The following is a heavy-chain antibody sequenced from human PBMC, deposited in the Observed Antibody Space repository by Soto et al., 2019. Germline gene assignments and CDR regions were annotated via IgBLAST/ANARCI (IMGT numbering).Heavy chain of an antibody. J-gene: IGHJ6*02. CDR1: WGTVSSYA. Sequence: GASVKVCCKASWGTVSSYAISWVRRAPGQGLEWMGGIIPIFGTGNYAQKFQGRVTITADESTSTAYMELSSLRSEDTAVYYCARDGVVVAATHYYYGMDVWGQATTVTVSS. CDR2: IIPIFGTG. D-gene: IGHD2-15*01. CDR3: ARDGVVVAATHYYYGMDV. V-gene: IGHV1-69*13.